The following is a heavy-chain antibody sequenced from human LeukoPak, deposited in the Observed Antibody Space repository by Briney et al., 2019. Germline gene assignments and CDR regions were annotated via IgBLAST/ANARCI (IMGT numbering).Heavy chain of an antibody. D-gene: IGHD3-3*01. Sequence: PGGSLRLSCAASGFTDSSNHMSWVRQAPGKGLEGVSDNYSGGSTYYADSGKGRFTSSRDNSKNTLYLQMNSLRAEDTAVYYCARHVRIFGMVSYFDYWGQGTLATVSP. CDR3: ARHVRIFGMVSYFDY. CDR2: NYSGGST. J-gene: IGHJ4*02. CDR1: GFTDSSNH. V-gene: IGHV3-53*01.